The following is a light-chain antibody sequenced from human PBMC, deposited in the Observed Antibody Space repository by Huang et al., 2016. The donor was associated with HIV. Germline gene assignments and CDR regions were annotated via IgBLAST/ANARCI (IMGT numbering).Light chain of an antibody. V-gene: IGKV1-33*01. CDR2: AAY. CDR1: QDISTY. J-gene: IGKJ4*01. CDR3: QQYDDLPLT. Sequence: EIQMTQSPSSLSVSVGDRVTITCPANQDISTYLSWYQQTPGKAPKLLIYAAYDLETGVPSMFSGSGSGTDVTVTITSLQPEDIATYYCQQYDDLPLTFGGGTKVEIK.